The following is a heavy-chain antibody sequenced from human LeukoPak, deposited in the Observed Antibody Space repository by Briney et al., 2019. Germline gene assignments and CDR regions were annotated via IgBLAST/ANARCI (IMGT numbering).Heavy chain of an antibody. V-gene: IGHV4-38-2*02. CDR3: ARFIAAAYYDAFDI. CDR2: IYHSGST. J-gene: IGHJ3*02. CDR1: GYSISSGYY. Sequence: SETLSLTCTVSGYSISSGYYWGWIRQPPGKGLEWIGSIYHSGSTYYNPSLKSRVTISVDTSKNQFSLKLSSVTAADTAVYYCARFIAAAYYDAFDIWGQGTMVTVSS. D-gene: IGHD6-13*01.